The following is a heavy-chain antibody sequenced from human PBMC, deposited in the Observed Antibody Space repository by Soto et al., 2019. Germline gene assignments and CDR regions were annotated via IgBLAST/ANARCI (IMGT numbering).Heavy chain of an antibody. J-gene: IGHJ6*02. Sequence: SETLSLTCAVSGYSIGNTYYWGWIRQPPGKGLEWIGNIYHSGTTYYNPSLESRVTISVDTSNNQFSLKLSSVTAADTAVHYCARAFYGDYAAHYYGMDVWGQGTTVTVSS. CDR2: IYHSGTT. V-gene: IGHV4-38-2*01. CDR1: GYSIGNTYY. D-gene: IGHD4-17*01. CDR3: ARAFYGDYAAHYYGMDV.